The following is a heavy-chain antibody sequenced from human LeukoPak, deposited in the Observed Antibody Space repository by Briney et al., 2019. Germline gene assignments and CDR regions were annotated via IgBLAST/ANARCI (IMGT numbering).Heavy chain of an antibody. D-gene: IGHD3-10*01. CDR3: ARENYGSGSYYNVGYYYGMDV. Sequence: SETLSLTCAVSGYSISSGYYWGWIRPPPGKGLEWIGSIYHSGSTYYNPSLKSRVTISVDTSKNQFSLKLSSVTAADTAVYYCARENYGSGSYYNVGYYYGMDVWGKGTTVTVSS. CDR2: IYHSGST. CDR1: GYSISSGYY. J-gene: IGHJ6*04. V-gene: IGHV4-38-2*02.